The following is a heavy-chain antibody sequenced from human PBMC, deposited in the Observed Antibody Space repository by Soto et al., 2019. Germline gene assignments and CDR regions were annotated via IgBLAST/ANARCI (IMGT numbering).Heavy chain of an antibody. CDR3: ARLGHPDH. CDR2: VIPMLGTA. CDR1: GGSLRNSV. V-gene: IGHV1-69*01. J-gene: IGHJ4*02. Sequence: QVQLVQSGAEVRKPGSSVKVSCTASGGSLRNSVISWVRQAPAQRLEWMGGVIPMLGTANYAQKIQGRVTMTADEATSTAYMDLSSLSPDDTAVYYCARLGHPDHWGPGTLVIVSS.